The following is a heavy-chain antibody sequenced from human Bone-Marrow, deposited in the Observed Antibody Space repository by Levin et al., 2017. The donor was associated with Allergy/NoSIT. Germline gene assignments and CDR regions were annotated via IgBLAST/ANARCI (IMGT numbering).Heavy chain of an antibody. J-gene: IGHJ4*02. V-gene: IGHV3-7*01. D-gene: IGHD5-24*01. CDR1: GFTFRSYW. CDR3: AREDGWLQLVGDY. CDR2: IKQDGSEK. Sequence: LSLTCAASGFTFRSYWMSWVRQAPGKGLEWVANIKQDGSEKYYVDSVKGRFTISRDNAKNSLYLQMNSLRAEDTAVYYCAREDGWLQLVGDYWGQGTLVTVSS.